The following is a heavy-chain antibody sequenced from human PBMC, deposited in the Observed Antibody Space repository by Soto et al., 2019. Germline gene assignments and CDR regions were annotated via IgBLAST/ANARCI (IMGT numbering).Heavy chain of an antibody. CDR1: GYTFTRYA. D-gene: IGHD2-21*02. J-gene: IGHJ4*02. CDR2: INAGNGNT. Sequence: QVQLVQSGAEGKKPGASVKVSCKASGYTFTRYAMHWVRQAPGQRLEWMGWINAGNGNTKYSQKFQGKVTITKDTSAGTADLELSSLRNEDTPLYSRAKVWVMGTAPDDWGQGTLVTVSS. CDR3: AKVWVMGTAPDD. V-gene: IGHV1-3*01.